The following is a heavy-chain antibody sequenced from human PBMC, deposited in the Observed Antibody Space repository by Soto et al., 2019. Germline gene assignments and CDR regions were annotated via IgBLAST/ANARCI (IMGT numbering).Heavy chain of an antibody. CDR2: IIGSGVTA. Sequence: EVQLLESGGGLVQPGGSLTLSCAASGFTFSSYAMNWDRQAPGKGLEWVSTIIGSGVTAYYADSVKGRFTISRDNSKNTLYLHMNSLRAEDTAVYFCAKNSAATIRVGFDYWGQGTLVTVSS. J-gene: IGHJ4*02. V-gene: IGHV3-23*01. CDR3: AKNSAATIRVGFDY. CDR1: GFTFSSYA. D-gene: IGHD5-12*01.